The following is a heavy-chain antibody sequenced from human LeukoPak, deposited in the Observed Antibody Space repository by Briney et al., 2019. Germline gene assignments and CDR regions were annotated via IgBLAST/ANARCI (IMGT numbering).Heavy chain of an antibody. CDR2: IRYDGSNK. Sequence: GGSLRLSCAASGFTFSSYGMHWVRQAPGKGLEWVAFIRYDGSNKYYADSVKGRFTISRDNSKNTLYLQMNSLRAEDTAVYYCARDTGIWFGESYFDYWGQGTLVTVSS. CDR1: GFTFSSYG. V-gene: IGHV3-30*02. CDR3: ARDTGIWFGESYFDY. J-gene: IGHJ4*02. D-gene: IGHD3-10*01.